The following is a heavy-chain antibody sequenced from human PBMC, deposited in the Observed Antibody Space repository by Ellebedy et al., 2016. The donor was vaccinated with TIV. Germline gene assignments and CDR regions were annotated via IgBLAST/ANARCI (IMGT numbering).Heavy chain of an antibody. CDR1: GFTFSSYS. V-gene: IGHV3-48*01. CDR2: ISSSSSTI. D-gene: IGHD5-12*01. J-gene: IGHJ2*01. Sequence: GESLKISXAASGFTFSSYSMNWVRQAPGKGLEWVSYISSSSSTIYYADSVKGRFTISRDNSKNTLYLQMNSLRAEDTAVYYCARVATIVYWYFDLWGRGTLVTVSS. CDR3: ARVATIVYWYFDL.